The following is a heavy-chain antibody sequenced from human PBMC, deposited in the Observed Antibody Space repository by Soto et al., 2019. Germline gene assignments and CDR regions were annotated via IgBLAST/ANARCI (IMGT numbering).Heavy chain of an antibody. J-gene: IGHJ6*02. CDR2: INHSGST. V-gene: IGHV4-34*01. D-gene: IGHD2-2*02. Sequence: SETLSLTCAVYGGSFSGYYWSWSRQPPWKGLEWIGEINHSGSTNYNPSLKSRVTISVDTSKNQFSLKLSSVTAADTAVYYCARGYCSSTSCYTRYYYYGMDVWGQGTTVTVSS. CDR1: GGSFSGYY. CDR3: ARGYCSSTSCYTRYYYYGMDV.